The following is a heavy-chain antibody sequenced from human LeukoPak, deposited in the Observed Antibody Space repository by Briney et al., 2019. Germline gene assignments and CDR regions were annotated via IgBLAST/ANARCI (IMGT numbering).Heavy chain of an antibody. V-gene: IGHV3-23*01. D-gene: IGHD2-8*02. CDR1: GFTFSSYA. CDR2: IFPSGGEI. J-gene: IGHJ4*02. CDR3: ATYRQVLLPFES. Sequence: GGTLRLSCAASGFTFSSYAMIWVRQPPGKGLEWVSSIFPSGGEIHYADSVRGRFTISRDNSKSTLSLQMNSLRAEDTAVYYCATYRQVLLPFESWGQGTLVIVSS.